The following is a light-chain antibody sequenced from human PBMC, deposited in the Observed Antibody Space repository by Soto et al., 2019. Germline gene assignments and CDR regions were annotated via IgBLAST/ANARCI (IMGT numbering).Light chain of an antibody. CDR3: QQYYSYPIP. V-gene: IGKV1-8*01. CDR1: QGISSY. Sequence: AIRMTQSPSSLSASTGDRVTITCRASQGISSYLAWYQQKPGKAPKLLIYAASTLQSGVPSRFSGSGSGTDSTLTISCLHSEDFATYYCQQYYSYPIPFGPGTKVDIK. J-gene: IGKJ3*01. CDR2: AAS.